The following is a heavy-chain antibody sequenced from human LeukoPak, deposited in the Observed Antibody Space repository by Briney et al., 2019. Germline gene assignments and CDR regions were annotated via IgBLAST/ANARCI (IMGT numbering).Heavy chain of an antibody. D-gene: IGHD3-16*02. CDR1: GGSFSGYY. V-gene: IGHV4-34*01. CDR3: ARSYYDYVWGSYRRSYFDY. J-gene: IGHJ4*02. CDR2: INHSGST. Sequence: ASETLSLTCAVYGGSFSGYYWSWIRQPPGKGLEWIGEINHSGSTNYNPSLKSRVTISVDTSKNQFSLKLSSVTAADTAVYYCARSYYDYVWGSYRRSYFDYWGQGTLVTVSS.